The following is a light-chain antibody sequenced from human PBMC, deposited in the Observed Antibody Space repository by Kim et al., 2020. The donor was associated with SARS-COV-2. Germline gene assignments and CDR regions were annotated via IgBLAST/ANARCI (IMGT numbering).Light chain of an antibody. CDR2: EDN. J-gene: IGLJ2*01. Sequence: SPGRTANITCSGHKWEDKFTSWYQQRPGQSPLLVIHEDNKRPSGIPERFSGSNSGNTGTLTSSGTPAMDEADYYCQAWDSVSGIIFGGGTQLTVL. CDR3: QAWDSVSGII. V-gene: IGLV3-1*01. CDR1: KWEDKF.